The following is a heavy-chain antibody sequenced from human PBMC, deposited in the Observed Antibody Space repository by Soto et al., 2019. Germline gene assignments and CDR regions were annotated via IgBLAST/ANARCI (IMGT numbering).Heavy chain of an antibody. CDR2: TSYDGSNK. V-gene: IGHV3-30*18. J-gene: IGHJ5*02. CDR3: AKEGAPPATWFDP. D-gene: IGHD2-2*01. Sequence: QVQLVESGGGVVQPGRSLRLSCAASGFTFSSYGMHWVRQAPGKGLEWVAVTSYDGSNKYYADSVKGRFTISRDNSKNPLYLQMNSLRAEDTAVYYCAKEGAPPATWFDPWGQGPLVTVSS. CDR1: GFTFSSYG.